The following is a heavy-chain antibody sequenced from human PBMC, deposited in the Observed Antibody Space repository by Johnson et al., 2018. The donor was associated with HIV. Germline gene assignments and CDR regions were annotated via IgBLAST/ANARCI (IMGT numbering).Heavy chain of an antibody. V-gene: IGHV3-20*04. D-gene: IGHD3-16*01. CDR2: INWNGGST. CDR3: ARGVQQFGAPGAFDI. J-gene: IGHJ3*02. CDR1: GFTFDDYD. Sequence: VQLVESGGGVVRPGGSLRLSCAASGFTFDDYDMSWVRHAPGKGLEWVSGINWNGGSTTYADSMKGRFTISRDHAKDSLSLQMNSLRAEDTALYYCARGVQQFGAPGAFDIWGQGTVVTVSS.